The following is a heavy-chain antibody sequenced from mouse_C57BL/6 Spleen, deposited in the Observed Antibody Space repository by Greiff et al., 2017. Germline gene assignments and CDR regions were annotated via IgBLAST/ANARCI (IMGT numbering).Heavy chain of an antibody. Sequence: VQLQQSGPELVKPGASVKMSCKASGYTFTDYNMHWVKQSHGKSLEWIGYINPNNGGTSYNQKFKGKATLTVNKSSSTAYMELRSLTSEDSAVYYCARGGTYDYDVCDYWGQGTTLTVSS. CDR3: ARGGTYDYDVCDY. J-gene: IGHJ2*01. CDR2: INPNNGGT. D-gene: IGHD2-4*01. CDR1: GYTFTDYN. V-gene: IGHV1-22*01.